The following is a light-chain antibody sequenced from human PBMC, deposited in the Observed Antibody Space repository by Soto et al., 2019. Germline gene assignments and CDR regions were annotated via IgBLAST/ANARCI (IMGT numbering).Light chain of an antibody. CDR3: QQSGSSPYT. Sequence: EIVLTQSPGTLSLSPGERATLSCRASQSVSSSYLAWYQQKPGQAPRLLIYGASSRATGIPDRFSGSGSGTKFTLTISRLEPEDFALYYCQQSGSSPYTFGQGTKLEIK. CDR2: GAS. J-gene: IGKJ2*01. CDR1: QSVSSSY. V-gene: IGKV3-20*01.